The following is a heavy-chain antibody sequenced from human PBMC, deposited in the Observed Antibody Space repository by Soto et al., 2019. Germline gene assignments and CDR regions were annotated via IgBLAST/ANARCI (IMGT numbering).Heavy chain of an antibody. Sequence: QLQLQESGPGLVKPSETLSLTCTVSGGSISSSSYYWGWIRQPPGKGLEWIGSIYYSGSTYYNPSLKSRVTRSVDTSKNQFSLTLSSVTAADTAVYYCARRPTLYYYGSGSPYFDYWGQGTLVTVSS. D-gene: IGHD3-10*01. J-gene: IGHJ4*02. V-gene: IGHV4-39*01. CDR1: GGSISSSSYY. CDR3: ARRPTLYYYGSGSPYFDY. CDR2: IYYSGST.